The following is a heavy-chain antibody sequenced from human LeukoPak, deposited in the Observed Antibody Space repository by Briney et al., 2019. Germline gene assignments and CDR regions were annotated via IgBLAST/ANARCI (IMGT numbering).Heavy chain of an antibody. CDR2: INPNSGGT. CDR1: GYTFTHYY. Sequence: ASVTVSYKASGYTFTHYYMHWVRQAPGQGLEWMGWINPNSGGTNYAQKFQGRVTMTRDTSISTAYMVLGRLRSDDTAVYYCARVGVADCGVDCLGWFDPWGQGTLVTVSS. V-gene: IGHV1-2*02. J-gene: IGHJ5*02. CDR3: ARVGVADCGVDCLGWFDP. D-gene: IGHD2-21*02.